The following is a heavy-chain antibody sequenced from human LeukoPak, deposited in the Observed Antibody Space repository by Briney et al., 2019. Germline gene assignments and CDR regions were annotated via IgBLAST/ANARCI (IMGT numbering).Heavy chain of an antibody. Sequence: GGSLRLSCAASGFTFSSYSMNWVRQAPGKGLEWVSYISSSSSAIYYADSVKGRFTISRDNSANTLYLQMNSLRAEDTAVYYCAKIRVVFNWNYAYYFDYWGQGTLVTVSS. D-gene: IGHD1-7*01. CDR1: GFTFSSYS. J-gene: IGHJ4*02. CDR3: AKIRVVFNWNYAYYFDY. V-gene: IGHV3-48*01. CDR2: ISSSSSAI.